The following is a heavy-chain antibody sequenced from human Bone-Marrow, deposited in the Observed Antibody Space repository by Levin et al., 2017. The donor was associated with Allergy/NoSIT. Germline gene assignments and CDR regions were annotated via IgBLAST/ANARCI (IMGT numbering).Heavy chain of an antibody. CDR3: ARDSWRGFKGKSITMVRGAQPLYYYMDV. J-gene: IGHJ6*03. CDR2: IYYSGST. Sequence: PSETLSLTCTVSGGSISSGGYYWSWIRQHPGKGLEWIGYIYYSGSTYYNPSLKSRVTISVDTSKNQFSLKLSSVTAADTAVYYCARDSWRGFKGKSITMVRGAQPLYYYMDVWGKGTTVTVSS. CDR1: GGSISSGGYY. D-gene: IGHD3-10*01. V-gene: IGHV4-31*03.